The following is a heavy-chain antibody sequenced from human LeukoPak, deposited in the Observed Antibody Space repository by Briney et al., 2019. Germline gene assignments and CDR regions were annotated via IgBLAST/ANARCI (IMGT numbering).Heavy chain of an antibody. D-gene: IGHD6-13*01. Sequence: GGSLRLSCAASGFTFSSYAMSWVRQAPGKGLEWVSAISGSGGSTYYADSVKGRFTISRDNSKNTLYLQMNSLRAEDTAVYYCAKVRVKAAAGPLDAFDIWGQGTMVTVSS. CDR3: AKVRVKAAAGPLDAFDI. CDR1: GFTFSSYA. CDR2: ISGSGGST. J-gene: IGHJ3*02. V-gene: IGHV3-23*01.